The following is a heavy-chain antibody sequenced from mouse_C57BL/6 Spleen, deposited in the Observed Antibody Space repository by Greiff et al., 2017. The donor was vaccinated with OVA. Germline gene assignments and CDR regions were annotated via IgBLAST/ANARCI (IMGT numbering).Heavy chain of an antibody. CDR2: ISNLAYSI. CDR1: GFTFSDYG. CDR3: ARYDYEGNYYAMDY. Sequence: EVQGVESGGGLVQPGGSLKLSCAASGFTFSDYGMAWVRQAPRKGPEWVAFISNLAYSIYYADTVTGRFTISRENAKNTLYLEMSSLRSEDTAMYYCARYDYEGNYYAMDYWGQGTSVTVSS. D-gene: IGHD2-4*01. J-gene: IGHJ4*01. V-gene: IGHV5-15*01.